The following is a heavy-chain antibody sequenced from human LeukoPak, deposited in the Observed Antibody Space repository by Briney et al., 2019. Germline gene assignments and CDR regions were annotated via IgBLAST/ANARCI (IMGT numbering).Heavy chain of an antibody. V-gene: IGHV3-30*18. CDR2: ISYDGSNK. CDR1: GFTFSNYD. Sequence: QPGGSLRLSCAASGFTFSNYDIHWVRQAPGKGLEWVAVISYDGSNKKFADSVKGRFTASRDNSKNILYLQMNGLRAEDTAVYYCAKAPTKYSSSWSYFDYWGQGTLVTVSS. CDR3: AKAPTKYSSSWSYFDY. D-gene: IGHD6-13*01. J-gene: IGHJ4*02.